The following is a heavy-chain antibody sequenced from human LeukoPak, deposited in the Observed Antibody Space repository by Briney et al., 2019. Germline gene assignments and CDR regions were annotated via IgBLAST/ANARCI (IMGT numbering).Heavy chain of an antibody. CDR2: IRSKPNSYTT. J-gene: IGHJ4*02. V-gene: IGHV3-73*01. D-gene: IGHD2-15*01. Sequence: GGSLRLSCAASGFTFSGFYMHWVRQASGKGLEWVVLIRSKPNSYTTVYAASVQGRFTISRDDSKNTAYLQMSSLKAEDTAVYYCTRQDCSGGSCSYVDYWGQGTLVTVSS. CDR3: TRQDCSGGSCSYVDY. CDR1: GFTFSGFY.